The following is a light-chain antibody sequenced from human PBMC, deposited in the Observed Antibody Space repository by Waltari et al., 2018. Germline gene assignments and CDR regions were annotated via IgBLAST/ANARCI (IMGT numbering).Light chain of an antibody. V-gene: IGLV3-21*02. J-gene: IGLJ2*01. CDR1: NIESKS. CDR3: QVWDSSNDHVV. CDR2: DDS. Sequence: SYVLTQPPSVSLAPGQTARITCGGNNIESKSVHWYQQKPGQAPVLVVHDDSDRPSGSPERFSGSNAGNTATLTISRVEAGDEADYCCQVWDSSNDHVVFGGGTKVTVL.